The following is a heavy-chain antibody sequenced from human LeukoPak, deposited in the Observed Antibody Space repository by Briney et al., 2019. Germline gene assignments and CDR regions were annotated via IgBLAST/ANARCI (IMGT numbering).Heavy chain of an antibody. CDR1: GFTFSTFA. CDR3: ATYRQVLLPFES. D-gene: IGHD2-8*02. J-gene: IGHJ4*02. V-gene: IGHV3-23*01. Sequence: QPGGSLRLSCAASGFTFSTFAMIWVRQPPGKGLEWVSSIFPSGGEIHYADSVRGRFTISRDNSKSTLSLQMNSLGAEDTAIYYCATYRQVLLPFESWGQGTLVTVSS. CDR2: IFPSGGEI.